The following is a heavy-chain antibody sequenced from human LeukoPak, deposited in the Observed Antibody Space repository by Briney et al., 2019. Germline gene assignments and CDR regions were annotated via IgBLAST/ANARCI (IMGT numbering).Heavy chain of an antibody. D-gene: IGHD6-19*01. CDR1: GYTFTSYY. J-gene: IGHJ4*02. Sequence: ASVKVSCKASGYTFTSYYMHWVRQAPGQGLEWMGIINPSGGSTSYAQKFQGRVTITADESTSTAYMELSSLRSEDTAVYYCARDAVAGTEYYFDYWGQGTLVTVSS. V-gene: IGHV1-46*01. CDR2: INPSGGST. CDR3: ARDAVAGTEYYFDY.